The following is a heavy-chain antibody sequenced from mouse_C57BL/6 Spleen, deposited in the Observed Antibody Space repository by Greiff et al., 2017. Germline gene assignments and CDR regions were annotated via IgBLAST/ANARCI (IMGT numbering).Heavy chain of an antibody. CDR1: GYTFTSYW. CDR3: ASYTLRGSAMDY. D-gene: IGHD1-1*01. J-gene: IGHJ4*01. Sequence: VQLQQPGAELVKPGASVKLSCKASGYTFTSYWMHWVKQRPGQGLEWIGMIHPNSGSTNYNEKFKSKATLTVDKSSSTAYMQLSSLTSEDSAVYYCASYTLRGSAMDYWGQGTSVTVSS. V-gene: IGHV1-64*01. CDR2: IHPNSGST.